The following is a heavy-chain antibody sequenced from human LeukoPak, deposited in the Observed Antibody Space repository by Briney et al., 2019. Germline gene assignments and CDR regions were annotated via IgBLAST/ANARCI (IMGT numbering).Heavy chain of an antibody. V-gene: IGHV1-2*02. CDR1: GYTFTGYY. Sequence: ASVKVSCKASGYTFTGYYMHWVRQAPGQGLEWMGWINPNSGDTNYTQNFQGRVTVTRDTSISTVYMELSRLRSDDTAVYYCARIVLEGSGSWTPIEDYWGQGTLVTVSS. CDR3: ARIVLEGSGSWTPIEDY. CDR2: INPNSGDT. D-gene: IGHD1-26*01. J-gene: IGHJ4*02.